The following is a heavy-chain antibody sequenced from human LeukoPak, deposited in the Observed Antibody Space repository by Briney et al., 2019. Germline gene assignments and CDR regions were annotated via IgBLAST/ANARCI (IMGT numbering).Heavy chain of an antibody. J-gene: IGHJ6*03. CDR1: GFTFSSYS. CDR2: ISYSSSTI. CDR3: ARDGSGASAGGYYYYYYMDV. D-gene: IGHD6-13*01. V-gene: IGHV3-48*01. Sequence: GGSLRLSCAASGFTFSSYSMNWARQAPGKGLEWVSYISYSSSTIYYADSVKGRFTISRDNAKNSLYLQMNSLRAEDTAVYYCARDGSGASAGGYYYYYYMDVWGKGTTVTVSS.